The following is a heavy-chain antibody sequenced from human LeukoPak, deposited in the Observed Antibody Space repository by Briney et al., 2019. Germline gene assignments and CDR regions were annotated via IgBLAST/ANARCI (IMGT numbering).Heavy chain of an antibody. Sequence: GGSLRLSCAASGFTLSSYAMHWVRQAPGKGLEWVAVISYDGSNKYYADSVKGRFTISRDNSKNTLYLQMNSLRAEDTAVYYCARGTRTSYGLGYWGQGTLVTVSS. CDR2: ISYDGSNK. V-gene: IGHV3-30*14. CDR1: GFTLSSYA. CDR3: ARGTRTSYGLGY. J-gene: IGHJ4*02. D-gene: IGHD5-18*01.